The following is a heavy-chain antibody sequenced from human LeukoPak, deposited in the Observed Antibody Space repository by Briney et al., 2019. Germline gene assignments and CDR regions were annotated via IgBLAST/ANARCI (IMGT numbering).Heavy chain of an antibody. Sequence: PSETLSLTCTVSGGSISSYYWSWIRQPPGKGLEWIAYIYYSGSTNYNPSLKSRVTISVDTSKNQFSLKLSSVTAADTAVYYCARTPPYSNYFDYWGQGTLVTVSS. CDR1: GGSISSYY. J-gene: IGHJ4*02. CDR2: IYYSGST. D-gene: IGHD4-11*01. CDR3: ARTPPYSNYFDY. V-gene: IGHV4-59*01.